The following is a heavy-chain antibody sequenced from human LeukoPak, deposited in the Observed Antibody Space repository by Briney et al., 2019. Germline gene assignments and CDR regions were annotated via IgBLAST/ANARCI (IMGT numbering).Heavy chain of an antibody. D-gene: IGHD2-15*01. CDR1: GFTFSSYA. V-gene: IGHV3-23*01. CDR2: ISGSGGST. J-gene: IGHJ4*02. Sequence: GGSLRLSCAASGFTFSSYAMSWVRQAPGKGLEWVSAISGSGGSTYYADSVKGRFTISRDNSKNTLYLQMNSLRAEDTAVYYCAKDTLGYCSGGSCYPGWYWGQGTLVTVSS. CDR3: AKDTLGYCSGGSCYPGWY.